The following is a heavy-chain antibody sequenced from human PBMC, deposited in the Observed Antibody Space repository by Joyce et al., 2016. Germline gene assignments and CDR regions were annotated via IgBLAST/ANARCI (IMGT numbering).Heavy chain of an antibody. V-gene: IGHV3-23*01. CDR3: AKDTITMIVVVILDY. D-gene: IGHD3-22*01. Sequence: EVQLLESGGGLVQPGGSLRLSCAASGFTFSSYAMSWVRQAPGKGLEGVSAIRGSGVRTYYADSGKGRFTISRDNSKNTLYLQMNSLRAEDTAVYYCAKDTITMIVVVILDYWGQGTLVTVSS. CDR1: GFTFSSYA. CDR2: IRGSGVRT. J-gene: IGHJ4*02.